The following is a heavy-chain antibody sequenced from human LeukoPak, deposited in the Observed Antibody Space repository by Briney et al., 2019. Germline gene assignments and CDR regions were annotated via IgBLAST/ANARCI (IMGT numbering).Heavy chain of an antibody. CDR2: ISWNSGSI. D-gene: IGHD4-23*01. J-gene: IGHJ4*02. V-gene: IGHV3-9*01. CDR1: GFTFDDYA. Sequence: GGSLRLSCAASGFTFDDYAMHWVRQAPGKGLEWVSGISWNSGSIGYADSVKGRFTISRDNAKNSLYLQMNSLRAEDTALYYCAKGRWYGGYFDYWGQGTLVTVSS. CDR3: AKGRWYGGYFDY.